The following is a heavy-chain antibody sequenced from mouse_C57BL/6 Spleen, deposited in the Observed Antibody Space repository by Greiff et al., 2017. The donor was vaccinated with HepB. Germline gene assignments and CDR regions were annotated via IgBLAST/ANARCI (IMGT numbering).Heavy chain of an antibody. CDR1: GYTFTSYG. V-gene: IGHV1-81*01. J-gene: IGHJ3*01. CDR2: IYPRSGNT. Sequence: QVQLQQSGAELARPGASVKLSCKASGYTFTSYGISWVKQRTGQGLEWIGEIYPRSGNTYYNEKFKGKATLTADKSSSTAYMELRSLTSEDSAVYFCAREKFYDGYVLAYWGQGTLVTVSA. D-gene: IGHD2-3*01. CDR3: AREKFYDGYVLAY.